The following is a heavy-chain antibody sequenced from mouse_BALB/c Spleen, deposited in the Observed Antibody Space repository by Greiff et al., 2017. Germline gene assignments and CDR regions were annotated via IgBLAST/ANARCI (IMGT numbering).Heavy chain of an antibody. CDR3: ARGGSYDYDWLYAMDY. CDR2: INPYNGGT. Sequence: EVQLQQSGPELVKPGASMKISCKASGYSFTGYTMNWVKQSHGKNLEWIGLINPYNGGTSYNQKFKGKATLTVDKSSSTAYMELLSLTSEDSAVYYCARGGSYDYDWLYAMDYWGQGTSVTVSS. J-gene: IGHJ4*01. CDR1: GYSFTGYT. D-gene: IGHD2-4*01. V-gene: IGHV1-18*01.